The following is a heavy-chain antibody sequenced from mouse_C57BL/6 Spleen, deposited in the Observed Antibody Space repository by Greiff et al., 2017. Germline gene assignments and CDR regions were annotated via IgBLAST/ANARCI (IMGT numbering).Heavy chain of an antibody. D-gene: IGHD2-1*01. V-gene: IGHV5-17*01. CDR3: ARPLYYGNYVFAY. CDR2: ISSGSSTI. Sequence: EVMLVESGGGLVKPGGSLKLSCAASGFTFSDYGMHWVRQAPEKGLEWVAYISSGSSTIYYADTVKGRFTISRDNAKNTLFLQMTSLRSEDTAMYYCARPLYYGNYVFAYWGQGPLVTVSA. J-gene: IGHJ3*01. CDR1: GFTFSDYG.